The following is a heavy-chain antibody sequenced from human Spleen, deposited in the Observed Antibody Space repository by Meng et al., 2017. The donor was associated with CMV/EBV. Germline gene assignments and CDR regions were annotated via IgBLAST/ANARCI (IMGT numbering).Heavy chain of an antibody. D-gene: IGHD1-1*01. CDR3: AREAFRWNDASYYYGMDV. Sequence: SVKVSCKASGYTFTSYDVNWVRQATGQGLEWMGWMNPNSGNTGYAQKFQGRVTMTRNTSISTAYMELSSLRSEDTAVYYCAREAFRWNDASYYYGMDVWGQGTTVTVSS. J-gene: IGHJ6*02. CDR2: MNPNSGNT. V-gene: IGHV1-8*01. CDR1: GYTFTSYD.